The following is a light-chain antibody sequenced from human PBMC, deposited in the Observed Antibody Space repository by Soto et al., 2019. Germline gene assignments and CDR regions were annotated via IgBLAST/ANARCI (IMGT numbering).Light chain of an antibody. J-gene: IGKJ1*01. CDR2: SAS. CDR1: QSISNY. CDR3: QQSYKKRT. Sequence: DIQMTQSPSSLYASVGDRVIITCRASQSISNYLTWYQQEPGKAPKLLIYSASTLQGGVPSRFSGGGSGTHFTLTISSLQPEDFATYFCQQSYKKRTFGQGTKVEIK. V-gene: IGKV1-39*01.